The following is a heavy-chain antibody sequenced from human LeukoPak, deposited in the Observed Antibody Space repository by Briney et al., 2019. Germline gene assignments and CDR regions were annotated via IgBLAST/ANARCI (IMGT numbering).Heavy chain of an antibody. CDR1: GFTFDDYA. V-gene: IGHV3-9*03. CDR3: AKGYSSGWYLGPADY. CDR2: ISWNSGSI. J-gene: IGHJ4*02. D-gene: IGHD6-19*01. Sequence: GRSLRLSCAASGFTFDDYAMHWVRQAPGKGLEWVSGISWNSGSIGYADSVKGRFTISRDNAKNSLYLQMNSLRAEDMALYYCAKGYSSGWYLGPADYWGQGTLVTVSS.